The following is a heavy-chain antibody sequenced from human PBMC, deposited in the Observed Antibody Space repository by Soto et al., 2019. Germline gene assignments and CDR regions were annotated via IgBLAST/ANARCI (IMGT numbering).Heavy chain of an antibody. CDR2: VFHTGTT. D-gene: IGHD6-13*01. V-gene: IGHV4-4*02. CDR1: GDSVRSPYY. Sequence: QVQLQESGPGLVKPSGTLSLTCAVSGDSVRSPYYWCWVRQSPGKGVEWIGEVFHTGTTSYNPYLRSRITESMDKSINLFSLDLTSLTAADTAVYYCARSEGWYAIHASGPGTLVIVSS. J-gene: IGHJ5*02. CDR3: ARSEGWYAIHA.